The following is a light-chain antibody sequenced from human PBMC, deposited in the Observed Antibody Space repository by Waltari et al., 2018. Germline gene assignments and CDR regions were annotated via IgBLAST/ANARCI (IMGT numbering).Light chain of an antibody. V-gene: IGKV1-NL1*01. CDR3: QQYYSTLWT. J-gene: IGKJ1*01. Sequence: DIQMTQSPSSLSASVGDRVTITCRASQGITNSLAWYQQKPGKAPKLLLSAASRLEGGVPPRFSCSGSGTEYTLTISSLQPEDFATYYCQQYYSTLWTFGQGTKVEIK. CDR2: AAS. CDR1: QGITNS.